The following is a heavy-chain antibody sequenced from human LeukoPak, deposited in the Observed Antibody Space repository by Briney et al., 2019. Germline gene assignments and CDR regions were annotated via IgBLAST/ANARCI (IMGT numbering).Heavy chain of an antibody. CDR1: GGSISSSSYY. CDR2: IYYSGST. J-gene: IGHJ5*02. CDR3: ARVSPPTNDYSWFDP. V-gene: IGHV4-39*01. D-gene: IGHD1-1*01. Sequence: SETLSLTCTVSGGSISSSSYYWGWIRQPPGKGLEWIGSIYYSGSTYYNPSLKSRVTISVDTSKNQFSLKLSSVTAADTAVYYCARVSPPTNDYSWFDPWGQGTLVTVSS.